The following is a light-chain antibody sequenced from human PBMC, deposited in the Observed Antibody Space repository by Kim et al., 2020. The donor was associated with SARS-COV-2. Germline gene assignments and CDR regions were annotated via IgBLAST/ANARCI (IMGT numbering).Light chain of an antibody. CDR1: KLGNKF. Sequence: SYELTQPPSVSVSPGQTATITCSGDKLGNKFVYWYQHKQGQSPIVVIYEDAIRPTGIPERFSGSYSGNTATLTISGTQAMDEADYYCQVWDSGSTVFGGGTKLTVL. V-gene: IGLV3-1*01. CDR2: EDA. J-gene: IGLJ2*01. CDR3: QVWDSGSTV.